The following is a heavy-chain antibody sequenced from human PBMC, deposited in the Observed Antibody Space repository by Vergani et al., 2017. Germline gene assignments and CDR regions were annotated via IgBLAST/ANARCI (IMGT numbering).Heavy chain of an antibody. J-gene: IGHJ6*03. CDR2: INHSGST. Sequence: QVQLQQWGAGLLKPSETLSLTCAVYGGSFSGYYWSWIRQPPGQGLEWIGEINHSGSTNYNPSLKSRVTISVDTSTNQFSLKLSSVTAADTAVYYCARRSGARYYYYYMDVWGKGTTVTVSS. V-gene: IGHV4-34*01. D-gene: IGHD1-26*01. CDR3: ARRSGARYYYYYMDV. CDR1: GGSFSGYY.